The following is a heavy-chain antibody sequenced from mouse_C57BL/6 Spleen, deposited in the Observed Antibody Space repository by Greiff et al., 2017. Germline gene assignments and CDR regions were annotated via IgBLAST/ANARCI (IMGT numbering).Heavy chain of an antibody. CDR3: ARGDYGNYDWYFDV. J-gene: IGHJ1*03. CDR1: GYTFTSYW. CDR2: IHPNSGST. V-gene: IGHV1-64*01. Sequence: QVQLQQPGAELVKPGASVKLSCKASGYTFTSYWMHWVKQRPGQGLEWIGMIHPNSGSTNYNEKFTSKATLTVDKSSSTAYMQLSSLTSEDSAVYYCARGDYGNYDWYFDVWGTGTTVTVSS. D-gene: IGHD2-1*01.